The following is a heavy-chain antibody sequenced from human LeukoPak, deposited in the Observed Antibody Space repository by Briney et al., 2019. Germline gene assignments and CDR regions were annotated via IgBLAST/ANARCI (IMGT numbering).Heavy chain of an antibody. J-gene: IGHJ5*02. CDR3: AREIAVADTESNWFDP. CDR2: INWNGGST. Sequence: PGGSLRHSCAASGFTFDDYGMSWVRQAPGKGLEWVSGINWNGGSTGYADSVKGRFTISRDNAKNSLYLQMNSLRAEDTALYYCAREIAVADTESNWFDPWGQGTLVTVSS. D-gene: IGHD6-19*01. V-gene: IGHV3-20*04. CDR1: GFTFDDYG.